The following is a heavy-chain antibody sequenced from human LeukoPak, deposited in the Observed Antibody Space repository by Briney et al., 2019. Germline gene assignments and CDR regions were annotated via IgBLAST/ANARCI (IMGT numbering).Heavy chain of an antibody. CDR3: ARQTYYGDYAPWYFDY. CDR2: IHYSGST. V-gene: IGHV4-39*01. J-gene: IGHJ4*02. Sequence: SETLSLTCTVSVGSISSSSYYWGWIRQSPGKGLEWIGCIHYSGSTYYNPSLKSRVTISVDTSKNQFSLKLSSVTAADTAVYYCARQTYYGDYAPWYFDYWGQGTLVTVSS. D-gene: IGHD4-17*01. CDR1: VGSISSSSYY.